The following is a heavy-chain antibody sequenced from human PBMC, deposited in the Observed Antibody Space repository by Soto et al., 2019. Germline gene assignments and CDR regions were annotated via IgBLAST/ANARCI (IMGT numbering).Heavy chain of an antibody. CDR3: ARDPGYCSSTSCSNFDY. J-gene: IGHJ4*02. D-gene: IGHD2-2*01. Sequence: ASVKVSCKASGYTFTSYGISWVRQAPGQGLEWMGWISAYNGNTNYAQKLQGRVTMTTDTSTSTAYMELRSLRSDDTAVYYCARDPGYCSSTSCSNFDYWGQGTLVTVSS. CDR1: GYTFTSYG. CDR2: ISAYNGNT. V-gene: IGHV1-18*01.